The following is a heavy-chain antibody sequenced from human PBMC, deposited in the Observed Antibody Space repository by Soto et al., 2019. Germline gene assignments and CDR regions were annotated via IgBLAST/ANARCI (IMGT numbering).Heavy chain of an antibody. CDR1: GGTFSSYT. J-gene: IGHJ6*02. V-gene: IGHV1-69*02. D-gene: IGHD3-10*01. CDR2: IIPILGIP. Sequence: QVQLVQSGAEVKKPGSSVKVSCKASGGTFSSYTISWVRQAPGQGLEWMGRIIPILGIPNYAQKFQGRVTITADKSTSTAYMELSSLRSEDTAVYYCARFRGSYGMDVWGPGTTVTVSS. CDR3: ARFRGSYGMDV.